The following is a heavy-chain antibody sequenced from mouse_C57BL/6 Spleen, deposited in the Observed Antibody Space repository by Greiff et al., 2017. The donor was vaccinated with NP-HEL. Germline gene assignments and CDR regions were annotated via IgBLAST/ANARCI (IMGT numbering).Heavy chain of an antibody. D-gene: IGHD1-1*01. Sequence: VKLQQSGAELVRPGASVKLSCKASGYTFTDYYINWVKQRPGQGLEWIARIYPGSGNTYYNEKFKGKATLTAEKSSSTAYMQLSSLTSEDSAVYFCAREESTVVATRWYFDVWGTGTTVTVSS. J-gene: IGHJ1*03. CDR1: GYTFTDYY. V-gene: IGHV1-76*01. CDR2: IYPGSGNT. CDR3: AREESTVVATRWYFDV.